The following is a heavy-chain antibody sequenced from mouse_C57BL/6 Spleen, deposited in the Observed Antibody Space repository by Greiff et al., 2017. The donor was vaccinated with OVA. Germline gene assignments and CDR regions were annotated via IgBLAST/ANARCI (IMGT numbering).Heavy chain of an antibody. D-gene: IGHD3-2*02. CDR2: IYPGDGDT. CDR3: ARRERAQGRTMDY. Sequence: QVQLQQSGAELVKPGASVKISCKASGYAFSSYWLNWVKQRPGKGLEWIGQIYPGDGDTNYNGKFKGKATLTADKYSSTTYMKRSSLTHEDSAVYFCARRERAQGRTMDYWGQGTSVTGSS. CDR1: GYAFSSYW. J-gene: IGHJ4*01. V-gene: IGHV1-80*01.